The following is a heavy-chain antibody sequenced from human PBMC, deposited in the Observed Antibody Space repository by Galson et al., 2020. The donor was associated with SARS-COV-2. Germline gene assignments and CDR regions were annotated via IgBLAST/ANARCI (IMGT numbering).Heavy chain of an antibody. J-gene: IGHJ4*02. V-gene: IGHV3-30*02. D-gene: IGHD3-3*01. CDR2: IRYDGSNK. CDR3: AKLPDDFWSGYYRGRDFDY. Sequence: GGSLRLSCAASGFTFSSYGMHWVRQAPGKGLEWVAFIRYDGSNKYYADSVKGRFTISRDNSKNTLYLQMNSLRAEDTAVYYCAKLPDDFWSGYYRGRDFDYWGQGTLVTVSS. CDR1: GFTFSSYG.